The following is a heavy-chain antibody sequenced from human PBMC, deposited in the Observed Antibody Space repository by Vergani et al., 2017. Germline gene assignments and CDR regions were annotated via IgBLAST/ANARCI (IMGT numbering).Heavy chain of an antibody. V-gene: IGHV3-23*01. CDR3: AKDTGGDYYYYMDV. J-gene: IGHJ6*03. D-gene: IGHD1-14*01. Sequence: EVQLLESGGGLVQPGGSLRLSCAASGFTFSSYAMSWVRQAPGKGLEWVSAISGSGGSTYYADSVKGRFTISRDNSKNSLYLQMNSLRTEDTALYYCAKDTGGDYYYYMDVWGKGTTVTVSS. CDR2: ISGSGGST. CDR1: GFTFSSYA.